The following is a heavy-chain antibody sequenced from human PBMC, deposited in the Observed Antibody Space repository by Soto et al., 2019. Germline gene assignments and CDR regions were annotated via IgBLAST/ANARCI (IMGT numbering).Heavy chain of an antibody. Sequence: QVQLVQSGAEEKKPGASVKVSCKASGYTFTSYAMNWVRQAPGQSLEWMGWINAGNGNTKYSQKFQGRVTITRNTSATTAYVELRTLRSGDTAVDYCERSIVVVTALDYWGQGTLVTVSS. CDR1: GYTFTSYA. CDR2: INAGNGNT. CDR3: ERSIVVVTALDY. D-gene: IGHD2-21*02. V-gene: IGHV1-3*05. J-gene: IGHJ4*02.